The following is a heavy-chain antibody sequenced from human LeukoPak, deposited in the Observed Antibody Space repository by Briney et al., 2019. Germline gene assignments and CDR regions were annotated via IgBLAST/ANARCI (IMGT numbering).Heavy chain of an antibody. Sequence: GGSLRLSCAASGFTFSNYDMHWVRQAAGKGLEWVSAIGTAGDTYYSASVRGRFTISRKNARNSLFLQMSGLSAGDTAVYYCASSPAYSSSWEAIDNWGQGTLVTVSS. V-gene: IGHV3-13*01. J-gene: IGHJ4*02. CDR1: GFTFSNYD. CDR3: ASSPAYSSSWEAIDN. CDR2: IGTAGDT. D-gene: IGHD6-13*01.